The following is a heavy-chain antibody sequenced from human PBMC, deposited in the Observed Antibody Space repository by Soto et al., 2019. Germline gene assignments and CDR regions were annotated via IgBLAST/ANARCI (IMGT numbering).Heavy chain of an antibody. J-gene: IGHJ6*03. Sequence: PGGSLRLSCAASGFTFSSYAMSWVRQAPGKGLEWVSAISGSGGSTYYADSVKGRFTISRDNSKNTLYLQMNSLRAEDTAVYYCAKAEQQLVYYYYYYMDVWGKGTTVTV. CDR1: GFTFSSYA. CDR2: ISGSGGST. V-gene: IGHV3-23*01. CDR3: AKAEQQLVYYYYYYMDV. D-gene: IGHD6-13*01.